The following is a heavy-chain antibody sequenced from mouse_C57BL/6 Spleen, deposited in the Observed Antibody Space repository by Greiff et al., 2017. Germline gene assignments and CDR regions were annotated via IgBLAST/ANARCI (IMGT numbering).Heavy chain of an antibody. CDR2: IYPGGGYT. D-gene: IGHD1-1*01. CDR1: GYTFTNYW. Sequence: QVQLQQSGAELVRPGTSVKMSCKASGYTFTNYWIGWAKQRPGHGLEWIGDIYPGGGYTNYNEKFKGKATLTADTSSSTAYMQFSSLTSEDSAIYYCAKRDGPTVGFYAMDGWGQGTSVTVSS. V-gene: IGHV1-63*01. CDR3: AKRDGPTVGFYAMDG. J-gene: IGHJ4*01.